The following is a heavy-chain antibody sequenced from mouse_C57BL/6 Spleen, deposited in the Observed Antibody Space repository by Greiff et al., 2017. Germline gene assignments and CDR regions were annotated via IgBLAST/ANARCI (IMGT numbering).Heavy chain of an antibody. CDR1: GYTFTSYG. CDR2: IYPRSGNT. CDR3: ARIDYYGSSYRYFDV. Sequence: QVQLQQSGAELARPGASVKLSCKASGYTFTSYGLSWVKQRTGQGLEWIGEIYPRSGNTYYNEKFKGKATLAADNSSSTAYMEIRSLTSEDSAVYFCARIDYYGSSYRYFDVWGTGTTVTVSS. J-gene: IGHJ1*03. V-gene: IGHV1-81*01. D-gene: IGHD1-1*01.